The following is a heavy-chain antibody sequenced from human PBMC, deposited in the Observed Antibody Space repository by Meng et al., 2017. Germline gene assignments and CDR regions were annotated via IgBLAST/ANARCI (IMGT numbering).Heavy chain of an antibody. J-gene: IGHJ1*01. CDR1: GCSISSRSYY. CDR3: ARDGIAAAGTGRSYFQH. CDR2: IYYSGST. Sequence: RRGPAPGPVKPPETLSLTCTVSGCSISSRSYYWGWIRQPPGKGLEWIGSIYYSGSTYYNPSLKSRVTISVDTSKNQFSLKLSSVTAADTDVYYCARDGIAAAGTGRSYFQHWGQGTLVTVSS. V-gene: IGHV4-39*07. D-gene: IGHD6-13*01.